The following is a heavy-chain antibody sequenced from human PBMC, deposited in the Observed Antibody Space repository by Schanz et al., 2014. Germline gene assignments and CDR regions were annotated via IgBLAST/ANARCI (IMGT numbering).Heavy chain of an antibody. V-gene: IGHV3-30*04. D-gene: IGHD3-16*01. J-gene: IGHJ6*02. Sequence: QVQLVESGGGVVQPGRSLRLSCAASGFTFSNFAIHWVRQAPGKGLEWVAVISYDGSHKDYADSVKGRFTISRDNSKNTLYLQMNSLRPDDTAVYYCAKALKPYIASRNGLDVWGHGTTVTVSS. CDR1: GFTFSNFA. CDR2: ISYDGSHK. CDR3: AKALKPYIASRNGLDV.